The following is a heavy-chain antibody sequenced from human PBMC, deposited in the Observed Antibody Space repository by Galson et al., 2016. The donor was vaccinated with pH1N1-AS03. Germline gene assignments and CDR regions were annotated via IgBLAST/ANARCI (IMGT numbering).Heavy chain of an antibody. V-gene: IGHV5-51*01. CDR2: IYPGDSDT. J-gene: IGHJ3*02. Sequence: QSGAEVKKPGQSLKIPCQGSGYKSASYWIGWVRQMPGKGLEWIGIIYPGDSDTKYNPSFRGQVTMSVDTSVSTAYLQWSSLRASDTAIYYCARIGGYGDAFHMWGQGTLVTVSS. CDR1: GYKSASYW. CDR3: ARIGGYGDAFHM. D-gene: IGHD3-10*01.